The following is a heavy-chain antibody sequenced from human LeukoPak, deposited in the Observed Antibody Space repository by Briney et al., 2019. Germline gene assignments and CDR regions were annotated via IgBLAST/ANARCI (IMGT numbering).Heavy chain of an antibody. Sequence: PSETLSLTCNVSGDSISSSTYYWGWIRQPPGKGLEWIGSIYYTGSTYYNPSLKSRVTIPVDTPKNQFSLKLSSLTATDTAVYYCARLAVEMATINYWGQGTLVTVSS. CDR3: ARLAVEMATINY. CDR2: IYYTGST. CDR1: GDSISSSTYY. J-gene: IGHJ4*02. V-gene: IGHV4-39*01. D-gene: IGHD5-24*01.